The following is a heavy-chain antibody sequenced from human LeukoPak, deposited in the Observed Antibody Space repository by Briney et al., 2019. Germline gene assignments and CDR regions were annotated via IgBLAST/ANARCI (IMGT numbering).Heavy chain of an antibody. CDR1: GFTFTTYW. CDR2: IYNDGRT. J-gene: IGHJ3*02. Sequence: GGSLRLSCAASGFTFTTYWMGWVRQAPGKGLEWVSLIYNDGRTYYADSVKGRCTISRDNLKNVLYLQMNSLKVEDTALYYCARGLFLSGYLDAFDIWGQGTVVTVSS. CDR3: ARGLFLSGYLDAFDI. V-gene: IGHV3-53*01. D-gene: IGHD3-22*01.